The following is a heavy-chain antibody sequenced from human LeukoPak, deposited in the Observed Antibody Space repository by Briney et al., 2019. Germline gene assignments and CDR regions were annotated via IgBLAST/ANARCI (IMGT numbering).Heavy chain of an antibody. Sequence: ASVKVSCKASGYTFTGYYMHWVREAPGHRLEWRGWINPNSGGTNYAQKFQGRVTMTRDTSINTAYMELSRLRSDDTAVYYCARVHRSGWYYGMDVWGQGTTVTVSS. CDR3: ARVHRSGWYYGMDV. CDR1: GYTFTGYY. J-gene: IGHJ6*02. V-gene: IGHV1-2*02. CDR2: INPNSGGT. D-gene: IGHD6-19*01.